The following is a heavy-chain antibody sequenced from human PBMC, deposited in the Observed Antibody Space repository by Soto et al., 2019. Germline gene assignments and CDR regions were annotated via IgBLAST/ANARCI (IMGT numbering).Heavy chain of an antibody. V-gene: IGHV1-18*01. J-gene: IGHJ4*02. CDR2: ISVYNENT. CDR1: GYTFGKYG. D-gene: IGHD2-15*01. CDR3: AKDCSGASCGFDI. Sequence: QVQLVQSGTEVKKPGASVKVSCKASGYTFGKYGISWVRQAPGQGLERVGWISVYNENTDHAQKFRGRVNMTTDTPTSTAYMELGSLKSDDTAIYYCAKDCSGASCGFDIWGQGTLGTDSS.